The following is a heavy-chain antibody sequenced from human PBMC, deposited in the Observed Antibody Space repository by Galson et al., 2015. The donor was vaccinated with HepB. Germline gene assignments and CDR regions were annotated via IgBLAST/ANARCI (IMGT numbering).Heavy chain of an antibody. CDR3: ARYRGTYSQDY. J-gene: IGHJ4*02. Sequence: SLRLSCAASGFTFSSYDMSWVRQAPGKGLDWVSAISDSGGSTYYADSVKGRFTISRDNSKNTLYLQMNSLRAEDTAVYYCARYRGTYSQDYWGQGTLVTVSS. D-gene: IGHD1-26*01. CDR1: GFTFSSYD. V-gene: IGHV3-23*01. CDR2: ISDSGGST.